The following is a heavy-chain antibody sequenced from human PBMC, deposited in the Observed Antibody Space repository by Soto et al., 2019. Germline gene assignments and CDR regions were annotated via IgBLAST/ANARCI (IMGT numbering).Heavy chain of an antibody. J-gene: IGHJ4*02. V-gene: IGHV4-59*12. CDR3: ARTYDSNGYANEFDS. D-gene: IGHD3-22*01. CDR1: GRSITSYY. Sequence: QVVLQESGPGLVKPSDTLSLTCSVSGRSITSYYWSWVRQPPGKGLEGIGYIYDNGITSQNPSLKSRVTMSADTTQNQFSLKLTSVTGADTAVYYCARTYDSNGYANEFDSWGQGILVTVTS. CDR2: IYDNGIT.